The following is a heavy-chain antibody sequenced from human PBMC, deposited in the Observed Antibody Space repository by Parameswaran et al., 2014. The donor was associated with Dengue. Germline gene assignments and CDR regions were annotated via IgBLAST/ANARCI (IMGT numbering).Heavy chain of an antibody. CDR2: IYYSGST. Sequence: WIRQPPGKGLEWIGSIYYSGSTYYNPSLKSRVTISVDTSKNQFSLKLSSVTAADTAVYYCARHRGPSIVGATVGYFQHWGQGHPGHRLL. CDR3: ARHRGPSIVGATVGYFQH. J-gene: IGHJ1*01. D-gene: IGHD1-26*01. V-gene: IGHV4-39*01.